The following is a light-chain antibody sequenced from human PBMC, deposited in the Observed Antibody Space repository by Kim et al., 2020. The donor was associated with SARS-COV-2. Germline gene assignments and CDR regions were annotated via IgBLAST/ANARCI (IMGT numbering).Light chain of an antibody. Sequence: DIVLTQSPATLSLSPGERATLSCRASQSVSSYLAWYQQKPGQAPRLLIYDASNRATGIPARFSGSGSGTDFTLTISSLESEDFAVYYCQQRSYWPRTFGQGTKLEI. CDR3: QQRSYWPRT. CDR2: DAS. J-gene: IGKJ2*01. V-gene: IGKV3-11*01. CDR1: QSVSSY.